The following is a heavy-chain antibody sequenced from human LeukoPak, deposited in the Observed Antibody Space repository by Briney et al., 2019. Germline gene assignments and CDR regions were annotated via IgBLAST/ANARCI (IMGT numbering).Heavy chain of an antibody. J-gene: IGHJ3*02. Sequence: VASVKVSRKASGGTFSSYAINWVRQAPGQGLEWMGGIIPIFGTGNYAQKFQGRVTITTDESTSTAYMELSSLRSEDTAVYYCARGPTLANAFDIWGQGTMVTVSS. V-gene: IGHV1-69*05. CDR2: IIPIFGTG. CDR3: ARGPTLANAFDI. CDR1: GGTFSSYA.